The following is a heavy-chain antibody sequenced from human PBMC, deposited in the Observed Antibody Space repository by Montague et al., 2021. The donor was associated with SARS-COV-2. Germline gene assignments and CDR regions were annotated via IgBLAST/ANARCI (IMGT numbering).Heavy chain of an antibody. CDR3: ARIPVGSKYYFDF. J-gene: IGHJ4*02. Sequence: CAISGDSVSRNIDTRNWIRQSPSRGLEWLARIYYRSKWYNGYAESVKSRITIDPDTSKHQLSLHLNSVTPEDTAVYYCARIPVGSKYYFDFWGQGTLVTVSS. V-gene: IGHV6-1*01. D-gene: IGHD2-2*01. CDR2: IYYRSKWYN. CDR1: GDSVSRNIDT.